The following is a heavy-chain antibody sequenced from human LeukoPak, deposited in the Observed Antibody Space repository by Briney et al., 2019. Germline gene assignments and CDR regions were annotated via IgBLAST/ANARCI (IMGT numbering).Heavy chain of an antibody. V-gene: IGHV3-74*01. CDR3: VSDSEGRSGGDF. CDR2: IDRYGSGI. CDR1: GFTFRNYW. D-gene: IGHD1-26*01. Sequence: PGGSLRLSCVGSGFTFRNYWMHWVRQLPWKGLLWVTRIDRYGSGIVYADSVRGRFTISRDNAKNTVSLQMKSLRPEDTGVYYCVSDSEGRSGGDFWGQGTLVTVSS. J-gene: IGHJ4*02.